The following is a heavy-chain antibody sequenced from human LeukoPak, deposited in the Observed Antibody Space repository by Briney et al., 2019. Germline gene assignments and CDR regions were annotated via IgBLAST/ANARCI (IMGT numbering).Heavy chain of an antibody. J-gene: IGHJ4*02. CDR2: ISSSSSTI. D-gene: IGHD6-19*01. CDR1: GFTFSSYS. Sequence: GGSLRLSCAASGFTFSSYSMNWVRQAPGKGLEWVSYISSSSSTIYYADSVKGRFTISRDNAKNSLYLQMNSLRAEDTAVYYCTREQWLGYFDYWGQGTLVTVPS. CDR3: TREQWLGYFDY. V-gene: IGHV3-48*01.